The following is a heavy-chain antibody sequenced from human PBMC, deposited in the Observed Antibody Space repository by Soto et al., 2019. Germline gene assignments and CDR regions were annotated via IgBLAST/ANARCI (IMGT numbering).Heavy chain of an antibody. J-gene: IGHJ4*02. D-gene: IGHD3-3*01. CDR1: GYTFTSYY. CDR2: TNPSGGST. V-gene: IGHV1-46*03. Sequence: ASVKVSCKASGYTFTSYYMHWVRQAPGQGLEWMGITNPSGGSTSYAQKFQGRVTMTRDTSTSTVYMELSSLRSEDTAVYYCARGFQYYDFWSGQGPPDFDYWGQGTLVTVSS. CDR3: ARGFQYYDFWSGQGPPDFDY.